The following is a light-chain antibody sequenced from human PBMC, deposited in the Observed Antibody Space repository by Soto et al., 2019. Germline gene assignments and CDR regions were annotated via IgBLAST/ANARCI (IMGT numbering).Light chain of an antibody. CDR3: RQYNDYSWT. CDR2: KAS. Sequence: DIQMTQSPSSLYASVGDRVTITCRASQSISVWLAWYQQKAGKAPNLLIYKASRLESGVPSRFGCSGSESECTRTISGLQPDDFAIDCCRQYNDYSWTFGQGTKVDIK. V-gene: IGKV1-5*03. J-gene: IGKJ1*01. CDR1: QSISVW.